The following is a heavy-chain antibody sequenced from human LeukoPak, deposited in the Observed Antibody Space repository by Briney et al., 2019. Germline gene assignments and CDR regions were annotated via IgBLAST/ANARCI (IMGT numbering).Heavy chain of an antibody. D-gene: IGHD6-13*01. Sequence: ASVKVSCKASGYTFTDYYIHWVRQAPGQGLGWMGWINPNSGDTNYAQKFQGRVTMTRDTSISTAYMELSRLRSDDTAVYYCARRIAAAGNDAFDIRGQGTMVTVSS. CDR1: GYTFTDYY. J-gene: IGHJ3*02. CDR3: ARRIAAAGNDAFDI. V-gene: IGHV1-2*02. CDR2: INPNSGDT.